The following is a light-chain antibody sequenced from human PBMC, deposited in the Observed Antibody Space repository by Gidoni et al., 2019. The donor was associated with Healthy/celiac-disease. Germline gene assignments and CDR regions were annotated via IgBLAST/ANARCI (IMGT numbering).Light chain of an antibody. J-gene: IGKJ5*01. V-gene: IGKV3-20*01. CDR1: QRVSSSY. CDR3: QQYGSSPSIT. CDR2: GAS. Sequence: ESVLTQSPGTLSFSPGERATLSCRASQRVSSSYLAWYQQKPGQAPRLLIYGASSRATGIPDRFSGSGSGTDFTLTISRLEPEDFAVYYCQQYGSSPSITFXPXTRLEIK.